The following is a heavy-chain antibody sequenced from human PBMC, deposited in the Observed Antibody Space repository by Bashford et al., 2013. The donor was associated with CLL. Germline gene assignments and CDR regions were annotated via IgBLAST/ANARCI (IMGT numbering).Heavy chain of an antibody. D-gene: IGHD3-22*01. CDR3: ARGPMIVVVINPGEPYYYYYYGMDV. J-gene: IGHJ6*02. Sequence: SETLSLTCAVYGGSFSGYYWSWIRQPPGKGLEWIGEINHSGSTNYNPSLKSRVTISVDTSKNQFSLKLSSVTAADTAVYYCARGPMIVVVINPGEPYYYYYYGMDVWGQGTRVTVSS. CDR1: GGSFSGYY. V-gene: IGHV4-34*01. CDR2: INHSGST.